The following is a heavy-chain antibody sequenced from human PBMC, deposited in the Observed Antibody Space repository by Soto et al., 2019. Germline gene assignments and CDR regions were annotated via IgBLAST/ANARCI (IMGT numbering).Heavy chain of an antibody. J-gene: IGHJ3*02. Sequence: GGSLRLSCAASGFTFSSYGMHWVRQAPGKGLEWVAVISYDGSNKYYADSVKGRFTISRDNSKNTLYLQMNSLRAEDTAVYYCAKNIEYSSSSEAFDIWGQGTMVTVSS. D-gene: IGHD6-6*01. CDR2: ISYDGSNK. CDR1: GFTFSSYG. CDR3: AKNIEYSSSSEAFDI. V-gene: IGHV3-30*18.